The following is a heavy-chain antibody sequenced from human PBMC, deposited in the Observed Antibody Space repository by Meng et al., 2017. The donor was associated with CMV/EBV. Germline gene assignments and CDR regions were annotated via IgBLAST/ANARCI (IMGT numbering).Heavy chain of an antibody. V-gene: IGHV3-15*07. CDR2: IKSKSAGGTT. D-gene: IGHD3-10*01. CDR3: ATGGAQYYNY. CDR1: GFNVSDVW. J-gene: IGHJ4*02. Sequence: CAASGFNVSDVWMNWVRQVPGKGLEWVGRIKSKSAGGTTDYAAPVKGRFTISRDDSKNMFYLQMNSLRIEDTAMYYCATGGAQYYNYWGQGALVTVSS.